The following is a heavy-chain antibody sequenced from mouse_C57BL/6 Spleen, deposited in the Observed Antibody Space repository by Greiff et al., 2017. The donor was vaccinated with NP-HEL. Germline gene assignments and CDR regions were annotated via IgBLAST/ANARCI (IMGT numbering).Heavy chain of an antibody. CDR1: GISITTGNYR. V-gene: IGHV3-5*01. CDR3: AREDGFYAMDY. Sequence: VQLKESGPGLVKPSQTVFLTCTVTGISITTGNYRWSWIRQFPGNKLEWIGYLYYSGTITYNPSLTSRTTITRDTPKNQFFLEMNSLTAEDTATYYCAREDGFYAMDYWGQGTSVTVSS. J-gene: IGHJ4*01. D-gene: IGHD1-1*01. CDR2: LYYSGTI.